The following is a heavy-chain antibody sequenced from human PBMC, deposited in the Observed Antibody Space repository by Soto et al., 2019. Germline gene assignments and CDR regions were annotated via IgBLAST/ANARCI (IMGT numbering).Heavy chain of an antibody. V-gene: IGHV4-4*02. CDR3: ASGNAWEVLLAY. Sequence: SETLSLTCAVSGGSISSANWWTWVRQPPGKGLEWIGEIYHGGSTSYNPSLKSRVTLSLDKFKNHFSLNLSSVTAADTAVYYCASGNAWEVLLAYWGQGTLVTVSS. J-gene: IGHJ4*02. CDR2: IYHGGST. CDR1: GGSISSANW. D-gene: IGHD1-26*01.